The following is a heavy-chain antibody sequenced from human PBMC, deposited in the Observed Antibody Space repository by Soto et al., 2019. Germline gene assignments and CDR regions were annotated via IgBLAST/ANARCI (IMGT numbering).Heavy chain of an antibody. Sequence: QITLKESGPTLVKPTQTHTLTCTFSGFSLTTTAVGVGWIRQPPGKALEWLALIYWDDNKHYSPSLKSRLTITKDTSNNQVVLIMTNMDPVDTATYYCAHGLGYSNGWQYFHTWGQGTLVTVSS. CDR3: AHGLGYSNGWQYFHT. CDR2: IYWDDNK. CDR1: GFSLTTTAVG. D-gene: IGHD6-19*01. J-gene: IGHJ1*01. V-gene: IGHV2-5*02.